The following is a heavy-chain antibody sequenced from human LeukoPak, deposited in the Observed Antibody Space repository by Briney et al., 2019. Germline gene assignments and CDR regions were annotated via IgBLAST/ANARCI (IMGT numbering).Heavy chain of an antibody. CDR3: AKVRGMTTVILRHFDY. V-gene: IGHV3-23*01. Sequence: GGSPRLSCAVSGFTFSGYAMSWVRQAPGKGLEWVSVISGSGGSTFYADSVKGRFAISRDNSKNTLYLQMNSLRAEDTAVYYCAKVRGMTTVILRHFDYWGQGTLVTVSS. J-gene: IGHJ4*02. CDR2: ISGSGGST. D-gene: IGHD4-17*01. CDR1: GFTFSGYA.